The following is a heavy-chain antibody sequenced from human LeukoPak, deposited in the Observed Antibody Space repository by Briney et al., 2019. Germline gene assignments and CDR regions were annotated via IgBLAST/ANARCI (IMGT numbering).Heavy chain of an antibody. J-gene: IGHJ4*02. V-gene: IGHV4-34*01. CDR1: GGSFSGYY. D-gene: IGHD1-26*01. Sequence: SETLSLTRAVYGGSFSGYYWSWIRQPPGKGLEWIGEINHSGSTNYNPSLKSRVTISVDTSKNQFSLKLSSGTAADTAVYYCARGVGATFGNWGQGTLVTVSS. CDR2: INHSGST. CDR3: ARGVGATFGN.